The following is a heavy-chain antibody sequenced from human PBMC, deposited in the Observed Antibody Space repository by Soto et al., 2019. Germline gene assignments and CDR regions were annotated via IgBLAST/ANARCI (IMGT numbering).Heavy chain of an antibody. J-gene: IGHJ4*02. D-gene: IGHD3-22*01. CDR3: ATSPFSESSGIDY. CDR2: IYYSGST. Sequence: SETLSLTCTVSGGSISSYYWSWIRQPPGKGLEWIGYIYYSGSTNYNPSLKSRVTISVDTSKNQFSLKLSSVTAADTAVYYRATSPFSESSGIDYWGQGTLVTVSS. V-gene: IGHV4-59*01. CDR1: GGSISSYY.